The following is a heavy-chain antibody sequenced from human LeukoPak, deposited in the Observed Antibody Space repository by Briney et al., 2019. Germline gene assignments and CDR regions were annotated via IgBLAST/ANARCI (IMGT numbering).Heavy chain of an antibody. V-gene: IGHV3-15*01. CDR1: GFTFSSYW. CDR3: TTGRTSSSKDWFDP. J-gene: IGHJ5*02. D-gene: IGHD6-6*01. Sequence: PGGSLRLSCAASGFTFSSYWMSWVRQVPGNGLEWVGRIKSKSDGGTTNYAAPVKGRFTISRDDSKNTLYLQMNSLTTDDAGVYYCTTGRTSSSKDWFDPWGQGTLVTVSS. CDR2: IKSKSDGGTT.